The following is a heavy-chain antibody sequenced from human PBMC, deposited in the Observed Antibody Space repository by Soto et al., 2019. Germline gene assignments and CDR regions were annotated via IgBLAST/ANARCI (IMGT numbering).Heavy chain of an antibody. D-gene: IGHD4-17*01. V-gene: IGHV3-30*18. Sequence: QVQLVESGGGVVQPGRSLRLSCAASGFSFSDSNMHWVRKAPGKGLQWVARISKEGTFKYYADSVKGRFTISRDNSENILYLQINSLSAEDTAVYFCVKGSLPGDYERTFDSWGQGILVTVSS. CDR1: GFSFSDSN. J-gene: IGHJ4*02. CDR2: ISKEGTFK. CDR3: VKGSLPGDYERTFDS.